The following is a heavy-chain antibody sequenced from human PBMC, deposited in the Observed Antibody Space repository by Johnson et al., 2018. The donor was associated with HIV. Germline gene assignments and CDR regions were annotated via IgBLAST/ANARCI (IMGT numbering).Heavy chain of an antibody. CDR3: TSDRRGSSGAFDI. D-gene: IGHD1-26*01. Sequence: VQLVESGGGLVQPGGSLRLSCAASGFTFSNYAMSWVRQAPGKGLEWGSGMNWTSGSIAYAASVNGRFTISRDNSKNSLYLQMNSLRAADTALYYCTSDRRGSSGAFDIWGQGTMVTVSS. CDR1: GFTFSNYA. J-gene: IGHJ3*02. V-gene: IGHV3-9*01. CDR2: MNWTSGSI.